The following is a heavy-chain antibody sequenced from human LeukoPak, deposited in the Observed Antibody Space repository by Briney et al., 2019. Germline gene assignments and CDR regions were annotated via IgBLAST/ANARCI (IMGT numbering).Heavy chain of an antibody. J-gene: IGHJ4*02. CDR1: GGSISSYY. D-gene: IGHD3-3*01. CDR2: IYTSGST. Sequence: PSETLSLTCTVSGGSISSYYWSWIRQPPGKGLEWIGYIYTSGSTNYNPSLKSRVTISVDTSKNQFPLKLSSVTAADTAVYYCARHSPDKDFWSGYYREFDYWGQGTLVTVSS. CDR3: ARHSPDKDFWSGYYREFDY. V-gene: IGHV4-4*09.